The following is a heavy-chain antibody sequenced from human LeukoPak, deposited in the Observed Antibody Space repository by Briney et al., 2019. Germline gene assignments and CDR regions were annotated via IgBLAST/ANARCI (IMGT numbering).Heavy chain of an antibody. J-gene: IGHJ5*02. CDR3: PRCNILGSTKAPLDL. CDR2: IYAGDSDT. D-gene: IGHD1-26*01. Sequence: GESLKISGKASGNSFSNYFIAWVRQMPGKGLELMGIIYAGDSDTRYSPSFHGHATISADMSINTVFLQWGSLEASATAIYYCPRCNILGSTKAPLDLWGQGTLVTVSS. CDR1: GNSFSNYF. V-gene: IGHV5-51*03.